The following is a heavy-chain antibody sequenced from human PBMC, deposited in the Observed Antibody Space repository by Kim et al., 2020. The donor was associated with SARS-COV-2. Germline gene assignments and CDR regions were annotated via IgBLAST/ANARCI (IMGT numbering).Heavy chain of an antibody. J-gene: IGHJ4*01. CDR1: GFTFSSYA. CDR3: ARGLPGYYDSSGYPRDY. CDR2: ISYDGSNK. Sequence: GGSLRLSCAASGFTFSSYAMHWVRQAPGKGLEWVAVISYDGSNKYYADSVKGRFTISRDNSKNTLYLQMNSLRAEDTAVYYCARGLPGYYDSSGYPRDY. D-gene: IGHD3-22*01. V-gene: IGHV3-30*04.